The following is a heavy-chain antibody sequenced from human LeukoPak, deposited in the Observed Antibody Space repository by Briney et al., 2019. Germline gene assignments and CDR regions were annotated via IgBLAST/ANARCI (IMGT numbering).Heavy chain of an antibody. CDR3: ARAPRIQLSEGWDY. J-gene: IGHJ4*02. Sequence: VASVKVSCKASGYTFTSYGISWVRQAPGQGLEWMGWISAYNGNTNYAQKLQGRVTMTTDTSTSTAYMELRSLRSDDTAVYYCARAPRIQLSEGWDYWGQGTLVTVSS. CDR2: ISAYNGNT. V-gene: IGHV1-18*01. CDR1: GYTFTSYG. D-gene: IGHD5-18*01.